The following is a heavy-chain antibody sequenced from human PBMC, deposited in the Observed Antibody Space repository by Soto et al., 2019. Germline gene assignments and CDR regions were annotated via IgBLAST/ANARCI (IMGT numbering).Heavy chain of an antibody. Sequence: GASVKVSCKASGYTFTSYVISWVRQAPGQGLEWMGWINPNSGSTNYAQKFQGRVTMTRDTSISTAYMELSRLRSDDTAVYYCARAYSRDAFDIWGQGTMVTVSS. D-gene: IGHD6-13*01. CDR3: ARAYSRDAFDI. J-gene: IGHJ3*02. CDR1: GYTFTSYV. CDR2: INPNSGST. V-gene: IGHV1-2*02.